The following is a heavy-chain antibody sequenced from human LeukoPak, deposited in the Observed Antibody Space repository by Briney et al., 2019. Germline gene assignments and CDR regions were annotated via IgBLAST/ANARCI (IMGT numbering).Heavy chain of an antibody. D-gene: IGHD4-17*01. CDR2: IIPIFGIA. J-gene: IGHJ4*02. V-gene: IGHV1-69*04. CDR3: ARENGLYFDY. Sequence: ASVKVSCKASGGTCSSYAISWVRQAPGQGLEWMGRIIPIFGIANYAQKFQGRVTITADKSTSTAYMELSSLRSEDTAVYYCARENGLYFDYWGQGTLVTVSS. CDR1: GGTCSSYA.